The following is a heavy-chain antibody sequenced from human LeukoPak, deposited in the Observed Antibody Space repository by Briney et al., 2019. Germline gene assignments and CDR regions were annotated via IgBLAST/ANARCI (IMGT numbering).Heavy chain of an antibody. CDR2: IYHSGSGST. V-gene: IGHV4-30-2*01. CDR3: ARLAKIESRSLAHYFDY. CDR1: GGSISSGGHS. Sequence: SQTLSLTCTVSGGSISSGGHSWSWIRQPPGKGLEWIGYIYHSGSGSTYYNPSLKSRVTISIDKSKNQFSLKLNSVTAADTAVYHCARLAKIESRSLAHYFDYWGQGALVTVSS. D-gene: IGHD1-26*01. J-gene: IGHJ4*02.